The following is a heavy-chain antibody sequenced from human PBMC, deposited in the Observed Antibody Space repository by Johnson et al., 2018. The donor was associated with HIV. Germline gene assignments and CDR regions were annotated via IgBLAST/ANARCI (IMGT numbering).Heavy chain of an antibody. CDR1: GFTFSSYA. D-gene: IGHD3-3*01. Sequence: QMQLVESGGGLVQPGGSLRLSCAASGFTFSSYAMHWVRQAPGKGLEWVAVISYDGSNKYYADSVKGRFTISRDNAKNSLYLQMNSLRADDTAVYYCARERATLFFRASGAAFNVWGQGTMVTVSS. J-gene: IGHJ3*01. CDR3: ARERATLFFRASGAAFNV. V-gene: IGHV3-30*04. CDR2: ISYDGSNK.